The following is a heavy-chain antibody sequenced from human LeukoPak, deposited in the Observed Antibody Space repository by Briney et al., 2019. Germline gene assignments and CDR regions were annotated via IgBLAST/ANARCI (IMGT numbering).Heavy chain of an antibody. D-gene: IGHD1-1*01. CDR1: GFTLSDSY. V-gene: IGHV3-11*06. Sequence: GGSLRLSCAASGFTLSDSYMSWLRQAPGKGLELVSTITRRSSCKNYGDSVKGRFTISRDNAKDSLYLQMNSLRADDKAEYYCASGRGRRMDVWGQGTTVTVSS. CDR2: ITRRSSCK. J-gene: IGHJ6*02. CDR3: ASGRGRRMDV.